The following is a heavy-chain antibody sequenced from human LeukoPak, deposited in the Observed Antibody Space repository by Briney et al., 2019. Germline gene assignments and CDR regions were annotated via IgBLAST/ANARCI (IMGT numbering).Heavy chain of an antibody. J-gene: IGHJ4*03. D-gene: IGHD7-27*01. CDR2: INSEGSSA. Sequence: GGSLRLSCTASGFAYSGSSMHWVRQAPGKGLVWVSRINSEGSSASYADSVKGRFTISRDNAKNTLFLQMTSLRAEDTAVYYCANALMGSYFECWGQGTLVTVSS. CDR1: GFAYSGSS. CDR3: ANALMGSYFEC. V-gene: IGHV3-74*01.